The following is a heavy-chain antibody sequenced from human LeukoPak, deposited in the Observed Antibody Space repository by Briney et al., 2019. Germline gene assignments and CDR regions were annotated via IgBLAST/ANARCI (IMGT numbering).Heavy chain of an antibody. CDR3: ARGGQPAALDY. V-gene: IGHV3-30*02. Sequence: PGRSLRLSCSASGFTFSTYAMHWVRQAPGKGLEWVAFTRYDGSNTYYADSVKGRFTISRDNSKNTLYLQMNSLRAEDTAVYYCARGGQPAALDYWGQGTLVTVSS. CDR2: TRYDGSNT. CDR1: GFTFSTYA. J-gene: IGHJ4*02. D-gene: IGHD2-2*01.